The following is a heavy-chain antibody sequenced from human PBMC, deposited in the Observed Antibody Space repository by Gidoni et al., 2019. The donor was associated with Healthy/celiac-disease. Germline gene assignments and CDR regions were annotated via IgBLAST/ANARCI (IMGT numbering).Heavy chain of an antibody. CDR1: GFTFSNSW. CDR2: IKSKTDGGTT. CDR3: TTLKTGYYYGVRAFDI. Sequence: EVQLVESGGGLVKPGGSLRLSCAASGFTFSNSWMSWVRQAPGTGLEWVGRIKSKTDGGTTDYAAPVKGRFTISRDDSKNTLYLQMNSLKTEDTAVYYCTTLKTGYYYGVRAFDIWGQGTMVTVSS. D-gene: IGHD3-22*01. J-gene: IGHJ3*02. V-gene: IGHV3-15*01.